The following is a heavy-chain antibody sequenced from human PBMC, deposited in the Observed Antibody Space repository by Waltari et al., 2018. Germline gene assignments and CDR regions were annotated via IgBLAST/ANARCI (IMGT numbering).Heavy chain of an antibody. V-gene: IGHV6-1*01. Sequence: QVQLQQSGPGLVKPSQTLSLTCAISGDSVSSNSATWNWIRQSPSIGLEWLGRTYYRSKWYNDFAVSVKGRMLINPDTSKNQFSLQLNSVTPEDTAVYYCASGGGGSFDYWGQGTLVTVSS. CDR3: ASGGGGSFDY. J-gene: IGHJ4*02. CDR2: TYYRSKWYN. D-gene: IGHD1-26*01. CDR1: GDSVSSNSAT.